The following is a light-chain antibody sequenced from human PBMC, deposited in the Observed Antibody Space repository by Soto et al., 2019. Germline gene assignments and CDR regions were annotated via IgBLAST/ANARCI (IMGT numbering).Light chain of an antibody. CDR1: QSVSSN. Sequence: EIVMTQSPATLSVSAGERATLSCRASQSVSSNLAWYQQKPGQAPRLLIYGASTRATGIPARFSGSGSGAEFTLTISSLQSEDSAVYYCQQYNNWPPLLTFGGGTKVEIK. V-gene: IGKV3-15*01. CDR2: GAS. J-gene: IGKJ4*01. CDR3: QQYNNWPPLLT.